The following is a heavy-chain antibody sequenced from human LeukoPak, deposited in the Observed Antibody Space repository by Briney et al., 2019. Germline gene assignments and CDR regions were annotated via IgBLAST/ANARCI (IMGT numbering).Heavy chain of an antibody. V-gene: IGHV1-2*02. J-gene: IGHJ4*02. Sequence: ASVKVSCKASGYTFTGYYMHWVRQAPGQGLEWMGWINPNSGGTNYAQKFQGRVTMTRDTSISTAYMELSRLRSDDTAVYYCAREDSGSYWTFDYWGQGTLLTVSS. CDR2: INPNSGGT. D-gene: IGHD1-26*01. CDR1: GYTFTGYY. CDR3: AREDSGSYWTFDY.